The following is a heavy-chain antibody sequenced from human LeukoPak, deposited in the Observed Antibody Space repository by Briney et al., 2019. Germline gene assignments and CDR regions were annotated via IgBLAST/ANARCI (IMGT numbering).Heavy chain of an antibody. CDR3: ASRRDGYNGYYYGMDV. D-gene: IGHD5-24*01. CDR1: GGSFSGYY. Sequence: SETPSLTCAVYGGSFSGYYWSWIRQPPGKGLEWIGEINHRGSTNYNPSLKSRVTISVDTSKNQFSLKLSSVTAADTAVYYCASRRDGYNGYYYGMDVWGQGTTVTVSS. J-gene: IGHJ6*02. CDR2: INHRGST. V-gene: IGHV4-34*01.